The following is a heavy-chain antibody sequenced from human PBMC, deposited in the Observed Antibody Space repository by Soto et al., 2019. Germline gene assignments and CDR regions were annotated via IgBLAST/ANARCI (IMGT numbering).Heavy chain of an antibody. CDR3: ARGYDFWSGLGRGSRFDY. V-gene: IGHV4-59*01. D-gene: IGHD3-3*01. J-gene: IGHJ4*02. CDR2: IYYSGST. Sequence: SETLSLTCTVSGGSISSYYWSWIRQPPGKGLEWIGYIYYSGSTNYNPSLKSRVTISVDTSKNQFSLKLSSVTAADTAVYYCARGYDFWSGLGRGSRFDYWGQGTLVTVSS. CDR1: GGSISSYY.